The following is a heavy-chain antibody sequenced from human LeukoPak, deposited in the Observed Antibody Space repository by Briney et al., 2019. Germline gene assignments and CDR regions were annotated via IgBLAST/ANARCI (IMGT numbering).Heavy chain of an antibody. CDR3: ARDPGGDSTYYYYGMDV. CDR1: GGTFISYA. V-gene: IGHV1-69*13. CDR2: IIPIFGTA. J-gene: IGHJ6*02. D-gene: IGHD2-21*02. Sequence: SVKVSCKASGGTFISYAISWVRQAPGQGLEWMGGIIPIFGTANYAQKFQGRVTITADESTSTAYMELSSLRSEDTAVYYCARDPGGDSTYYYYGMDVWGQGTTVTVSS.